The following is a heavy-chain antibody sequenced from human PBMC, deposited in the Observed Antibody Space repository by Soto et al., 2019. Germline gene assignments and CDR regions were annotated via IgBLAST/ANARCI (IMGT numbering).Heavy chain of an antibody. CDR1: GFNFSDYY. D-gene: IGHD3-10*01. CDR3: ARGLGGSYFIAY. V-gene: IGHV3-11*06. J-gene: IGHJ4*02. Sequence: QVQLVESGGGLVKPGGSLRLSCAVSGFNFSDYYMTWIRQAPGKGLEWISYISTNSRYIKYADSIKGRFTISRDNAKISLYLQMTSLRAEDTAIYYCARGLGGSYFIAYWGQGTLVTVSS. CDR2: ISTNSRYI.